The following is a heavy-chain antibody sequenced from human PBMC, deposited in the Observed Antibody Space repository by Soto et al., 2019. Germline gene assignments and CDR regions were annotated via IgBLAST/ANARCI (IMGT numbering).Heavy chain of an antibody. D-gene: IGHD3-10*01. J-gene: IGHJ5*02. V-gene: IGHV4-59*08. Sequence: SETLSLTCTVSGGSISSYYWSWIRQPPGKGLEWIGYIYYSGSTYYNPSLKSRVTISVDTSKNQFSLKLSSVTAADTAVYYCARHLYGSGERFDPWGQGTLVTVSS. CDR1: GGSISSYY. CDR3: ARHLYGSGERFDP. CDR2: IYYSGST.